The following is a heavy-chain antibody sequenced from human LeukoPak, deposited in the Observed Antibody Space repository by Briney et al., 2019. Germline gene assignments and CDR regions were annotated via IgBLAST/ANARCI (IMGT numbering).Heavy chain of an antibody. D-gene: IGHD2-2*01. J-gene: IGHJ4*02. CDR1: GYTFIDYY. CDR3: ARVKKLMPEFEF. CDR2: INPNSGAT. V-gene: IGHV1-2*02. Sequence: ASVKVSCKSSGYTFIDYYIHWVRHTPEQGLEWMGWINPNSGATKYAQKFQGRVSMTRDTSINTAYMDLTNLRADGTAIFYCARVKKLMPEFEFWGQGTLVTVSS.